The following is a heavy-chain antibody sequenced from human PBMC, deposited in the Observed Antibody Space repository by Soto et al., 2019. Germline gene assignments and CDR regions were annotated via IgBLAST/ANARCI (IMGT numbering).Heavy chain of an antibody. CDR2: IYHTGST. CDR1: GGSITGNNW. V-gene: IGHV4-4*02. J-gene: IGHJ6*02. CDR3: ARNYYYDSTRWGMDV. Sequence: SETLSLTCAVSGGSITGNNWWSWVRQPPGKGLEWIGEIYHTGSTNYNPSLKSRVTISVDNSKNQFSLKLTSVTAADTAVYFCARNYYYDSTRWGMDVWGQGSTVTVSS. D-gene: IGHD3-22*01.